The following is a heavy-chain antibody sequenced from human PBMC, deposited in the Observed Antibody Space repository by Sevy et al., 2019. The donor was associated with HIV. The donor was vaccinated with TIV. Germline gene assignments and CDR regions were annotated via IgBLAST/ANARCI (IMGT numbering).Heavy chain of an antibody. J-gene: IGHJ6*02. CDR2: MNTNPGNT. D-gene: IGHD6-19*01. CDR1: GFNFASYD. Sequence: VSVKVSCKASGFNFASYDIYWVRQATGQGLEWMGWMNTNPGNTGFAQKFQGRVTMTRNTSITTAYMELSNLRSEDTAVYYCARVSGWHLRYGMDVWGQRTTVTVSS. V-gene: IGHV1-8*02. CDR3: ARVSGWHLRYGMDV.